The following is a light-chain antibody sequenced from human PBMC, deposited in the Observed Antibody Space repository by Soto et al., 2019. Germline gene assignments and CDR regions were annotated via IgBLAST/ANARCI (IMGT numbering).Light chain of an antibody. Sequence: EIVLTQSPGTLSLSPGERATLSCRASQSVSSHLAWYQQKPDQAPRLLIYGASTRATGIPDRFSGSGSGTDFTLIISRLEPEDFAVYYCQQYGGSPITFDQGTRLEIK. CDR1: QSVSSH. CDR2: GAS. J-gene: IGKJ5*01. CDR3: QQYGGSPIT. V-gene: IGKV3-20*01.